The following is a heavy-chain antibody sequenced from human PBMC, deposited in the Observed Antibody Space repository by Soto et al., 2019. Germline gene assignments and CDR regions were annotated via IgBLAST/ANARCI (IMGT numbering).Heavy chain of an antibody. CDR2: ISSSGSTI. J-gene: IGHJ4*02. CDR3: ARGVDGYAYERYFDY. V-gene: IGHV3-48*03. D-gene: IGHD5-12*01. CDR1: GFTFSSYE. Sequence: EVQLVESGGGLVQPGGSLRLSRAASGFTFSSYEMNWVRQAPGKGLEWVSYISSSGSTIYYADSVKGRFTISRDNAKNSLYLQMNSLRAEDTAVYYCARGVDGYAYERYFDYWGQGTLVTVSS.